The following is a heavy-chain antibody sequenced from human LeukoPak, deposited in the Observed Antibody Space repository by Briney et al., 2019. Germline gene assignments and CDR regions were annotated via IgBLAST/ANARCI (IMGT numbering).Heavy chain of an antibody. CDR3: ARTGSTVTMLYPFDH. D-gene: IGHD4-17*01. CDR1: GGSVSSYY. Sequence: SETLSLTCTVSGGSVSSYYWSWIRQPPGKGLECIGYIYYSGSTNYNPSLKSRVTISGDTSKNQFSLKLSSVTAADTAVYYCARTGSTVTMLYPFDHWGQGTLVTVSS. V-gene: IGHV4-59*02. CDR2: IYYSGST. J-gene: IGHJ4*02.